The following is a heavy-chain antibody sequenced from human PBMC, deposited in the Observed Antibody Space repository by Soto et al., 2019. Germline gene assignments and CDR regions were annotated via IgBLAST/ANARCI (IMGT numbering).Heavy chain of an antibody. Sequence: GGSLRLSCAASGFTFSNYWMSWVRQAPGKGLEWVANIKEDGSEGYYVDSVKGRFTISRDNTKKSLYLQMNSLRDEDTAVYYCARDGLPYDSSGYLDAFDIWGQGTMVTVSS. CDR1: GFTFSNYW. J-gene: IGHJ3*02. CDR3: ARDGLPYDSSGYLDAFDI. V-gene: IGHV3-7*01. D-gene: IGHD3-22*01. CDR2: IKEDGSEG.